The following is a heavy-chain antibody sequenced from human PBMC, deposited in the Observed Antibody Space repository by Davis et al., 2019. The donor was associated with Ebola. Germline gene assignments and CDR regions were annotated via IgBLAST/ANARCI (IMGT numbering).Heavy chain of an antibody. D-gene: IGHD2-2*01. J-gene: IGHJ6*04. V-gene: IGHV3-21*04. CDR3: ARVPVVPAEDGMDV. Sequence: GGSLRLSCAASGFPFTTYTMNWVRQSPGKGLEWVSSISSYSDYLYYADSVKGRFTISRDNAKKSLYLQMNSLRAEDTAVYYCARVPVVPAEDGMDVWGKGTTVTVSS. CDR1: GFPFTTYT. CDR2: ISSYSDYL.